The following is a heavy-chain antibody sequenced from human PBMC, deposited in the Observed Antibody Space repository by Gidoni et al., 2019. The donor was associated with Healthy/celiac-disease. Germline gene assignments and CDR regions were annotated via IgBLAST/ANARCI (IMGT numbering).Heavy chain of an antibody. CDR2: IYYSGST. D-gene: IGHD2-2*01. CDR1: GGSISSSSYY. CDR3: ARDRGYCSSTSCYRSNWFDP. Sequence: QLQLQESGPGLVKPSETLSLTCTVSGGSISSSSYYWGWIRQPPGKGLEWIGSIYYSGSTYYNPSLKSRVTISVDTSKNQFSLKLSSVTAADTAVYYCARDRGYCSSTSCYRSNWFDPWGQGTLVTVSS. V-gene: IGHV4-39*02. J-gene: IGHJ5*02.